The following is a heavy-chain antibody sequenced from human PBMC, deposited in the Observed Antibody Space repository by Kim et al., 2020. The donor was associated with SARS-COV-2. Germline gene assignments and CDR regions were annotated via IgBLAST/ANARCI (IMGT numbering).Heavy chain of an antibody. D-gene: IGHD2-15*01. V-gene: IGHV3-23*01. Sequence: GGSLRLSCAASGFTFSSYAMTWVRQAPGKGLEWVSAISGSGGSTYYADSVKGRFTISRDNSKNTLYLQMNSLRAEDTAIYYCAKDLSKADVVVVAPATRLPDYWGQGTLVTVSS. CDR2: ISGSGGST. CDR1: GFTFSSYA. CDR3: AKDLSKADVVVVAPATRLPDY. J-gene: IGHJ4*02.